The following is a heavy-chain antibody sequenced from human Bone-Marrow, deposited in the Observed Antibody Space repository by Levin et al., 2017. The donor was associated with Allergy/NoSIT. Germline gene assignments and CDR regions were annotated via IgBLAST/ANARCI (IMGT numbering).Heavy chain of an antibody. CDR1: GFTFNNAW. V-gene: IGHV3-15*01. Sequence: SCAASGFTFNNAWMNWVRQAPGKGLEWVGRIKRKIDGETTDYAAPVEGRFTISRDDSRNTLHLQMNSLQTDDTAVYYCTTGSVEGYWGQGTLVTVSS. CDR3: TTGSVEGY. D-gene: IGHD5-24*01. CDR2: IKRKIDGETT. J-gene: IGHJ4*02.